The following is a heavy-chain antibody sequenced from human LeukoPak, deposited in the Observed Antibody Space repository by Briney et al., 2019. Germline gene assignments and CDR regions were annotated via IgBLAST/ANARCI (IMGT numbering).Heavy chain of an antibody. CDR2: ISSSGSTI. V-gene: IGHV3-48*03. CDR1: GFTFSSYE. D-gene: IGHD4-17*01. CDR3: ARGDYSGNWFDP. Sequence: GGSLRLSCAASGFTFSSYEMNWVRQAPGKGLEWVSYISSSGSTIYYADSVKGRSTISRDNAKNSLYLQMNSLRAEDTAVYYCARGDYSGNWFDPWGQGTLVTVSS. J-gene: IGHJ5*02.